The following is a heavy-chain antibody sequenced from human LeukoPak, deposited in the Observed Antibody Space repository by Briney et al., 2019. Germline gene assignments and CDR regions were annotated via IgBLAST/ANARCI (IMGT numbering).Heavy chain of an antibody. D-gene: IGHD5-12*01. V-gene: IGHV4-31*03. J-gene: IGHJ5*01. CDR1: GGSISSGGYY. Sequence: SQTLSLTCTVSGGSISSGGYYWSWIRQHPGKGLEWIGYIYYSGYTYYNPFLKSRILMSVDTSENQFPLKLRSVTAADTAIYYCARDRDGYDWLDSWGPGTLVTVSS. CDR2: IYYSGYT. CDR3: ARDRDGYDWLDS.